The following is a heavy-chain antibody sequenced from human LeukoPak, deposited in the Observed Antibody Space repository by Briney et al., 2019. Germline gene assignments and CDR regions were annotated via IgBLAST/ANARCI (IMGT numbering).Heavy chain of an antibody. Sequence: ASVKVSCKASGYRFTSYGISWVRQAPGQGLEWMGWISAYNGNTNYAQKLQGRVTMTTDTSTSTAYMELRSLRSDDTDVYYCARGGDGDILAGHVFDYWGQGTLVTVSS. J-gene: IGHJ4*02. V-gene: IGHV1-18*01. CDR2: ISAYNGNT. D-gene: IGHD3-9*01. CDR1: GYRFTSYG. CDR3: ARGGDGDILAGHVFDY.